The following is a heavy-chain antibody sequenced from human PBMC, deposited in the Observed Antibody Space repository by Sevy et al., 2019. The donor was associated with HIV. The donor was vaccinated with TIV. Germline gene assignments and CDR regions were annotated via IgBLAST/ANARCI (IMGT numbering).Heavy chain of an antibody. CDR3: ARVPTYYYGSSTYFDY. V-gene: IGHV1-18*01. D-gene: IGHD3-10*01. CDR2: IGVYNGDS. J-gene: IGHJ4*02. CDR1: GFSFSSYG. Sequence: ASVKVSCKASGFSFSSYGFTWVRQAPGQGLEWMGWIGVYNGDSNSAQRLQGRVTLTTDTSTSTVYMELSGLKSDDTAVYYCARVPTYYYGSSTYFDYWGQGTPVTVSS.